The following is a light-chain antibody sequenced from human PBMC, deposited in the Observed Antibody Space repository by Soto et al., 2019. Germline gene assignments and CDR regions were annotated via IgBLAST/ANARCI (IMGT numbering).Light chain of an antibody. Sequence: EIVMTHSRATLSMSQGEKDTHSSTEFLSFIIYLAWYQQNPGQAPRLLIFRASTRASVIPARFSGSGSGTQFTLTISSLLSEDFAVYYCQQYNNWPPGTFGQGTKV. J-gene: IGKJ1*01. CDR3: QQYNNWPPGT. CDR1: LSFIIY. CDR2: RAS. V-gene: IGKV3-15*01.